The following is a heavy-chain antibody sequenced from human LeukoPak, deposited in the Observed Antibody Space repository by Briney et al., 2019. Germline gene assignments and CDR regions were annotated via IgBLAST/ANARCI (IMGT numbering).Heavy chain of an antibody. V-gene: IGHV4-34*01. Sequence: SETLSLTCAVYGGSFSGYYWSWIRQPPGKGLEWIGEINHSGSTNYNPSLKSRVTISVDTSKNQFSLKLSSVTAADTAVYYCVRTSYDYVWGSYRPSFDYWGQGTLVTVSS. D-gene: IGHD3-16*02. J-gene: IGHJ4*02. CDR3: VRTSYDYVWGSYRPSFDY. CDR2: INHSGST. CDR1: GGSFSGYY.